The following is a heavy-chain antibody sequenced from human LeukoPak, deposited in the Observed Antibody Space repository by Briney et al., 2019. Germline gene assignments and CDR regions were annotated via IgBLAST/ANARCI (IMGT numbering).Heavy chain of an antibody. J-gene: IGHJ5*02. Sequence: SVKVSCKASGGTFSSYAISWVRQAPGQGLEWMGGIIPIFGTANYAQKFQGRVTITADESTSTAYMELSSLRSEDTAVYYCAREYAVYSSSWYNWFDPWGQGTLVTASS. CDR2: IIPIFGTA. D-gene: IGHD6-13*01. CDR3: AREYAVYSSSWYNWFDP. CDR1: GGTFSSYA. V-gene: IGHV1-69*01.